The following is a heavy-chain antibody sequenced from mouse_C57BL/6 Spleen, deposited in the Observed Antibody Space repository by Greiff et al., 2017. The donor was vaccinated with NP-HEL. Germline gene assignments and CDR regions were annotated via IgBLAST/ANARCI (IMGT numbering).Heavy chain of an antibody. D-gene: IGHD2-2*01. CDR2: IDPEDGET. V-gene: IGHV14-2*01. Sequence: VQLQQSGAELVKPGASVKLSCTASGFNFTDYYMHWVKQRTEQGLEWIGGIDPEDGETKYAPKFQGKATITADTSSNTAYLQLSSLTSEDAAGDYCARRGLEDAMDYWGQGTSVTVSS. CDR1: GFNFTDYY. CDR3: ARRGLEDAMDY. J-gene: IGHJ4*01.